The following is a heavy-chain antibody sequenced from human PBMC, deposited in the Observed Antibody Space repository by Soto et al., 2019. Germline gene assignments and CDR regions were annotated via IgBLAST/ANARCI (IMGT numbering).Heavy chain of an antibody. Sequence: GSLRLSCAASGFTFSSYEMNWVRQAPGKGLEWVSYISSSGSTIYYADSVKGRFTISRDNAKNSLYLQMNSLRAEDTAVYYCARIADPAMANYFDYWGQGTLVTVSS. CDR3: ARIADPAMANYFDY. CDR1: GFTFSSYE. D-gene: IGHD5-18*01. V-gene: IGHV3-48*03. CDR2: ISSSGSTI. J-gene: IGHJ4*02.